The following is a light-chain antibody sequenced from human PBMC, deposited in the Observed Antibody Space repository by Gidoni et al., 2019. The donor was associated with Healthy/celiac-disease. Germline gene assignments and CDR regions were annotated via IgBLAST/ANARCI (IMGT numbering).Light chain of an antibody. CDR2: CAS. V-gene: IGKV3-15*01. CDR3: QQYNNWPPIP. Sequence: EIVMTQSPATLSVSPGERATRSCRASQSVSSNLAWYQQKPGQAPRLLIYCASTRATGIPARFSGSGSGTEFTLTISSLQSEDFAVYYCQQYNNWPPIPFGQGTRLEIK. J-gene: IGKJ5*01. CDR1: QSVSSN.